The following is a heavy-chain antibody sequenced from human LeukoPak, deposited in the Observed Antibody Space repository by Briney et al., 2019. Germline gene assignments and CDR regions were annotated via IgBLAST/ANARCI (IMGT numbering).Heavy chain of an antibody. CDR3: AKGYVTSGYFDY. J-gene: IGHJ4*02. CDR2: ISGGGGTT. V-gene: IGHV3-23*01. D-gene: IGHD3-16*01. CDR1: GFTFSSSA. Sequence: GGSLRLSCAASGFTFSSSAMSWVRQAPGKGLEWVSAISGGGGTTYYADSVKGRFTISRDNSKSTLFLEMNSLGVEDTALYYCAKGYVTSGYFDYWGQGTLVTVSS.